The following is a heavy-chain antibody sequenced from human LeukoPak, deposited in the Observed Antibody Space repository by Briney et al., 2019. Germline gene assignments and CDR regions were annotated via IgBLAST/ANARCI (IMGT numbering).Heavy chain of an antibody. J-gene: IGHJ4*02. CDR3: ARGSCVTMIVDSFDY. CDR2: ISTSSIYI. V-gene: IGHV3-21*01. CDR1: GFTFSTYS. D-gene: IGHD3-22*01. Sequence: GGSLRLSCAASGFTFSTYSLNWVRQAPGKGLEWVSSISTSSIYIYYANSLKGRFTISRDNAKNSLYLQMISLGAEDTAVYFCARGSCVTMIVDSFDYWGQGTLVTVSS.